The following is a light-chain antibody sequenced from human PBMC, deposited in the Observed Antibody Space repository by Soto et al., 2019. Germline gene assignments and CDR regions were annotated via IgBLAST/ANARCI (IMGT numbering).Light chain of an antibody. V-gene: IGKV1-9*01. CDR3: QQLNSYPLT. CDR1: QRISSY. CDR2: AAS. J-gene: IGKJ4*01. Sequence: DIQMTQSPSSLSASVGDRVTITCRASQRISSYLNWYQQKPGKAPKLLIYAASSLQSGVPSRFSGSGSGTEFTLTISSLQPEDFATYSCQQLNSYPLTFGGGTKVDIK.